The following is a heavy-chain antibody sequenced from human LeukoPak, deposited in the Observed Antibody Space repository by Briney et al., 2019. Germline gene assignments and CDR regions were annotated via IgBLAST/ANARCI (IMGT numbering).Heavy chain of an antibody. J-gene: IGHJ4*02. CDR3: ARGETYYYGSGTYSTYFDY. V-gene: IGHV4-4*07. Sequence: SETLSLTCTVSGGSISSYYWSWIRQPAGKGLEWVGHIYTSGSTNYNPPLKSRVTMSVDTSKNQFYLKLSSVTAADTAVYYCARGETYYYGSGTYSTYFDYWGQGTLVTVSS. D-gene: IGHD3-10*01. CDR1: GGSISSYY. CDR2: IYTSGST.